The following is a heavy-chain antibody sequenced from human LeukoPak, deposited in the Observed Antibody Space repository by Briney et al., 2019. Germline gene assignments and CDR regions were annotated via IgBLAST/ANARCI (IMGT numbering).Heavy chain of an antibody. D-gene: IGHD1-26*01. CDR1: VGTFSSYA. CDR2: IIPIFGTA. J-gene: IGHJ6*03. Sequence: ASVKVSCKASVGTFSSYAISWVRQAPGQGLEWMGGIIPIFGTANYAQKFQGRVTITTDESTSTAYMELSSLRSEDTAVYYCARAVVGATTDYYYYMDVWGKGTTVTVSS. V-gene: IGHV1-69*05. CDR3: ARAVVGATTDYYYYMDV.